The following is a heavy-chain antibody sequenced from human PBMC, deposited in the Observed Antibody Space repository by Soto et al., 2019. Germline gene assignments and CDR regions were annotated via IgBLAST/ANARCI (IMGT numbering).Heavy chain of an antibody. Sequence: PGGSLRLSCAASGFTFSSYSMNWVRQAPGKGLEWVSYISSSSSTIYYADSVKGRFTISRDNAKNSLYLQMNSLRDEDTAVYYCARDGVVSSTPGGPRTVINWFDPWGQGTLVTVSS. CDR1: GFTFSSYS. D-gene: IGHD6-13*01. CDR2: ISSSSSTI. CDR3: ARDGVVSSTPGGPRTVINWFDP. J-gene: IGHJ5*02. V-gene: IGHV3-48*02.